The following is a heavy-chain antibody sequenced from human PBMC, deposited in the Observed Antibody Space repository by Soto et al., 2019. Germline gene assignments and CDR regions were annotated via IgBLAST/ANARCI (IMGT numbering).Heavy chain of an antibody. CDR2: IDPSGNGT. D-gene: IGHD3-22*01. Sequence: ASVKVSCKTSGHTLINYYMHWVRQAPGQGLDWLGKIDPSGNGTSYAERFQGRITLTSDTSTKTVYVELSSLRSEDTVIYYCAINYYDSSGYLYWGQGTLVTVSS. CDR3: AINYYDSSGYLY. CDR1: GHTLINYY. J-gene: IGHJ4*02. V-gene: IGHV1-46*01.